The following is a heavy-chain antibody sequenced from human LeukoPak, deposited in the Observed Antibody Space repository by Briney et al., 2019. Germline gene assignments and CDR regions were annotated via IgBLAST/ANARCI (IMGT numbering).Heavy chain of an antibody. J-gene: IGHJ4*02. V-gene: IGHV3-74*01. CDR2: INPDGSYT. Sequence: GGSLRLSCAASGFTFSSYWVHWVRQPPGQGRVWVSRINPDGSYTSYADSVKGRFTISRDNAENTVYLHMNSLRAEDTAVYYCARDLYGDRDYWGQGTLVTVSS. CDR1: GFTFSSYW. CDR3: ARDLYGDRDY. D-gene: IGHD4-17*01.